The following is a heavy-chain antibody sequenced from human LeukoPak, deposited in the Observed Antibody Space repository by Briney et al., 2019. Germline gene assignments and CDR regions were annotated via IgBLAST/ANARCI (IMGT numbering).Heavy chain of an antibody. CDR1: GFIFTNYF. V-gene: IGHV3-7*01. CDR3: ARDYYASGSHDY. J-gene: IGHJ4*02. Sequence: GGSLRLSCAASGFIFTNYFMSWVRQAPGKGLEWVGNINQGGGDKYYVDSVKGRFAISRDNAKNSLYLKMNSLRAEDTAVYYCARDYYASGSHDYWGQGTLVTVSS. D-gene: IGHD3-10*01. CDR2: INQGGGDK.